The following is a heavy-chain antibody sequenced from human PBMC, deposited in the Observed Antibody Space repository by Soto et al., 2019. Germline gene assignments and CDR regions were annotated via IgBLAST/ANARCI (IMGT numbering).Heavy chain of an antibody. CDR3: ARGSPYTSTREGGGYYYYGMDV. CDR2: IIPMFGTT. CDR1: GGTFSSYA. D-gene: IGHD2-2*01. J-gene: IGHJ6*02. Sequence: QVQLVQSGAEVEKPGSSVKVSCKASGGTFSSYAITWVRQAPGQGLEWMGGIIPMFGTTNFAQKFQGRVTITADESTSTASMELSSLRSEDTAVYYCARGSPYTSTREGGGYYYYGMDVWGQGTTVTVSS. V-gene: IGHV1-69*01.